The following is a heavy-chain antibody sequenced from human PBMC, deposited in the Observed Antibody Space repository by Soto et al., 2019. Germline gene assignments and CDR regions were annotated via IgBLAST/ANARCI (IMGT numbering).Heavy chain of an antibody. CDR3: ARDPSTGKADY. J-gene: IGHJ4*01. CDR1: GFSFRTYA. D-gene: IGHD3-9*01. Sequence: GGSLSLSCAASGFSFRTYAMSWCRQAPGKGLEWVSAISGSGGSTYYADSVKGRFTVSRDNSKNILYLEMNNLRVDDTALYYCARDPSTGKADYWGRGTLVTVSS. CDR2: ISGSGGST. V-gene: IGHV3-23*01.